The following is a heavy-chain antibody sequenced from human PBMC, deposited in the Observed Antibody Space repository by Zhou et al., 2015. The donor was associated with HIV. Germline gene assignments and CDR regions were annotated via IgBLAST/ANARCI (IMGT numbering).Heavy chain of an antibody. CDR2: IIPIFGTA. CDR3: AIYYYDSSGYENAFDI. CDR1: GGTFSSYA. D-gene: IGHD3-22*01. V-gene: IGHV1-69*01. Sequence: QVQLVQSGAEVKKPGSSVKVSCKASGGTFSSYAISWVRQAPGQGLEWMGGIIPIFGTANYAQKFQGRVTITADESTSTAYMELSSLRSEDTAVYYCAIYYYDSSGYENAFDIWGQGDNGHRLF. J-gene: IGHJ3*02.